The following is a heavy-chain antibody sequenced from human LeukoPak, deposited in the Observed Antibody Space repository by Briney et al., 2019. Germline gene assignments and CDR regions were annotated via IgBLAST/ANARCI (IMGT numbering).Heavy chain of an antibody. CDR1: GGSISSYY. Sequence: SETLSLTCTASGGSISSYYWSWIRQPPGKGLEWIGYIYYSGSTNYNPSLKSRVTISVDTSKSQFSLKLSSVTAADTAVYYCARGCIAAADYWYFDLWAVAPWSLSPQ. J-gene: IGHJ2*01. V-gene: IGHV4-59*01. CDR2: IYYSGST. CDR3: ARGCIAAADYWYFDL. D-gene: IGHD6-13*01.